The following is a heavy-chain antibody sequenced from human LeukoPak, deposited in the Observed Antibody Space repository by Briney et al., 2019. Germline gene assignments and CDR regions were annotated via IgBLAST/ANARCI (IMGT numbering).Heavy chain of an antibody. CDR1: GFTFSSYA. V-gene: IGHV3-30-3*01. CDR3: ARDLLSCDSSGSDAFDI. Sequence: GGSLRLSCAASGFTFSSYAMHWVRQAPGKGLEWVAVISYDGSNKYYGDSVKGRFTISRDNSKNTLYLQMNSLRAEDTAVYYCARDLLSCDSSGSDAFDIWGQGTMVTVSS. J-gene: IGHJ3*02. D-gene: IGHD3-22*01. CDR2: ISYDGSNK.